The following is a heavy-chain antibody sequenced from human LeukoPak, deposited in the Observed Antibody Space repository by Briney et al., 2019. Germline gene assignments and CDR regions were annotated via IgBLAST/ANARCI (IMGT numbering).Heavy chain of an antibody. Sequence: VASVKVSCKASGYTFTSYYMHWVRQAPGQGLEWMGIINPSGGSTSYAQKFQGRVTMTRDTSTSTVYMELSSLRSEDTAVYYCARVELYDSYLRNDDAFDIWGQGTRVTVSS. D-gene: IGHD3-22*01. CDR1: GYTFTSYY. CDR3: ARVELYDSYLRNDDAFDI. CDR2: INPSGGST. J-gene: IGHJ3*02. V-gene: IGHV1-46*01.